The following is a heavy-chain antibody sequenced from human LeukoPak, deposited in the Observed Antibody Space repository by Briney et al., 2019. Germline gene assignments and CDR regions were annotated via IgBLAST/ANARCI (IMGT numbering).Heavy chain of an antibody. Sequence: PSETLSLTCTVSGGSIRSYYWSWIRQPPGKGLEWIGYIYYSGSTNYNPSLKSRVTISVDTSKNQFSLKLSSVTAADTAVYYCASGRNYYGSGSYYRDTDYWGQGTLVTVSS. CDR3: ASGRNYYGSGSYYRDTDY. CDR1: GGSIRSYY. V-gene: IGHV4-59*08. J-gene: IGHJ4*02. D-gene: IGHD3-10*01. CDR2: IYYSGST.